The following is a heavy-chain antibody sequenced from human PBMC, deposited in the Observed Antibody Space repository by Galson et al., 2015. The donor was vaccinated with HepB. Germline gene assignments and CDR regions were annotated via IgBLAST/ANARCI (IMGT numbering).Heavy chain of an antibody. V-gene: IGHV7-4-1*02. CDR1: GSTFTSYA. Sequence: SVKVSCKASGSTFTSYAMNWVRQAPGQGLEWMGWINTNTGNPTYVQGFTGRFVFSLDTSVSTAYLQISSLKAEDTAVYYCARATDYYGSGSYPPGGMDVWGQGTTVTVSS. D-gene: IGHD3-10*01. CDR3: ARATDYYGSGSYPPGGMDV. CDR2: INTNTGNP. J-gene: IGHJ6*02.